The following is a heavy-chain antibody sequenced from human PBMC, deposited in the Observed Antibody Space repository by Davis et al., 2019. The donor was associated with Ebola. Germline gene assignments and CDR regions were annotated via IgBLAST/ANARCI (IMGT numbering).Heavy chain of an antibody. V-gene: IGHV1-2*04. CDR3: ARGYCSGGSCYSADY. J-gene: IGHJ4*02. CDR2: INPNSGGT. CDR1: GYTFTGYY. Sequence: AASVKVSCMASGYTFTGYYMHWVRQAPGQGLEWMGWINPNSGGTNYAQKFQGWVTMTRDTSISTAYMELSRLRSDDTAVYYWARGYCSGGSCYSADYWGQGTLVTVSS. D-gene: IGHD2-15*01.